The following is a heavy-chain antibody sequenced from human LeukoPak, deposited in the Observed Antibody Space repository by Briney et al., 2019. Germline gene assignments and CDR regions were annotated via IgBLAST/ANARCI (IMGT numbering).Heavy chain of an antibody. Sequence: ASVKVSCKASGYTFTSYGISWVRQAPGQGLEWMGWISAYNGNTNYAQKLQGRVTMTTDTSTSTAYMDLRSLRSDDTAVYYCARDSGSYYDSSGYYYCPDYWGQGTLVTVSS. J-gene: IGHJ4*02. CDR2: ISAYNGNT. CDR3: ARDSGSYYDSSGYYYCPDY. CDR1: GYTFTSYG. V-gene: IGHV1-18*01. D-gene: IGHD3-22*01.